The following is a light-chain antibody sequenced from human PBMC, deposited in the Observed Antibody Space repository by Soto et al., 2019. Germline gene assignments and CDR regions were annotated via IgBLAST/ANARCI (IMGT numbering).Light chain of an antibody. J-gene: IGKJ5*01. Sequence: EIVLTQSPLSLPVTPGEPASISCRSSQSLLHSSGYNYVDWYLQKPGQSPQLLIYLVSNRASGVPERFSGSGSGTDFTLKISRAEAEDVGHYYCMQALQTPLTFGQGTRLEI. CDR3: MQALQTPLT. CDR1: QSLLHSSGYNY. V-gene: IGKV2-28*01. CDR2: LVS.